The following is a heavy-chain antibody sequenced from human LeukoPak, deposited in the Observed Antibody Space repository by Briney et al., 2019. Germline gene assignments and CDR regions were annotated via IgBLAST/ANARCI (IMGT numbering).Heavy chain of an antibody. CDR2: IYHGGST. J-gene: IGHJ4*02. Sequence: KPSETLSLTCTVSGGSIRTSNYYWGWIRQPPGKGLELIGNIYHGGSTYYTPSLRSRVTMSVDTSKNQFSLKLNSATAADTAVYYCARTPPGPDYRCWGQGILVTVSS. CDR1: GGSIRTSNYY. CDR3: ARTPPGPDYRC. V-gene: IGHV4-39*07. D-gene: IGHD1-14*01.